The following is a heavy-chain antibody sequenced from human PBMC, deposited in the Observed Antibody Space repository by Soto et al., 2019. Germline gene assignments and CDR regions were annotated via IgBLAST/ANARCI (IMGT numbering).Heavy chain of an antibody. CDR3: GKGRSYYYYYGVDV. CDR1: GCTFSSCA. J-gene: IGHJ6*02. Sequence: GGSLRLSCAASGCTFSSCAMVWVRQAPGKGLEWVSDIIDSGGSTYYADAVKGRFTISRDNSKSTLYLQMNSLRAEDTAVYYCGKGRSYYYYYGVDVWGQGTTVTVSS. D-gene: IGHD1-26*01. CDR2: IIDSGGST. V-gene: IGHV3-23*01.